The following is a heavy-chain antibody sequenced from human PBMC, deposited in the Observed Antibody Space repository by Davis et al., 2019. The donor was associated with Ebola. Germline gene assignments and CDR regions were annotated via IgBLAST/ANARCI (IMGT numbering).Heavy chain of an antibody. CDR3: VRYGGNSLYFDY. D-gene: IGHD4-23*01. CDR1: GFTFSSYA. V-gene: IGHV3-23*01. CDR2: ISGSGGST. J-gene: IGHJ4*02. Sequence: GGSLRLSCAASGFTFSSYAMSWVRQAPGKGLEWVSAISGSGGSTYYADSVKGRFTISRDNSKNTLYLQMNSLRAEDTAVYYCVRYGGNSLYFDYWGQGTLVTVSS.